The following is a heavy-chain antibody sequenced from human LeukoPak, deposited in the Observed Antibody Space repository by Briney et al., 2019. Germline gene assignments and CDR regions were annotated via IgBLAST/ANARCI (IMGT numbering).Heavy chain of an antibody. D-gene: IGHD6-13*01. V-gene: IGHV3-23*01. CDR2: ISGSGGST. CDR3: AKDPRGSSGTDY. Sequence: GGSLRLSCAASGFTFSSYAMSWVRQAPGKGLEWVSAISGSGGSTYYADSVKGRFTISRDNSKNALYLQMNSLRAEDTAVYYCAKDPRGSSGTDYWGQGTLVTVSS. CDR1: GFTFSSYA. J-gene: IGHJ4*02.